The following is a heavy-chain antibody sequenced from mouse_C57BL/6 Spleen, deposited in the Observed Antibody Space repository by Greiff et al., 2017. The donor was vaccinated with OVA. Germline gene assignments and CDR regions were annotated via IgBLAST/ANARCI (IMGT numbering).Heavy chain of an antibody. CDR2: IDPETGGT. V-gene: IGHV1-15*01. Sequence: VKLMESGAELVRPGASVTLSCKASGYTFTDYEMHWVKQTPVHGLEWIGAIDPETGGTAYNQKFKGKAILTADKSSSTAYMELRSLTSEDSAVYYCTRWGYGSSYFDYWGQGTTLTVSS. J-gene: IGHJ2*01. CDR3: TRWGYGSSYFDY. D-gene: IGHD1-1*01. CDR1: GYTFTDYE.